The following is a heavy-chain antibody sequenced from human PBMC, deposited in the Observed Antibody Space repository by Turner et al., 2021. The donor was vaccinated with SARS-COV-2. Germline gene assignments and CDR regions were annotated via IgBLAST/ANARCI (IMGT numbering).Heavy chain of an antibody. V-gene: IGHV1-3*01. CDR1: GYTFTSYA. CDR2: INAGNGKT. CDR3: ARDVGYCSSTSCYTGSHFDY. Sequence: QVQLVQSGAEVKKPGASVKVSCTASGYTFTSYAMHWVRQAPGQRLEWMGWINAGNGKTKYSQKFQGRVTITRDTSASTAYMELSSLRSEDTAVYYCARDVGYCSSTSCYTGSHFDYWGQGTLVTVSS. J-gene: IGHJ4*02. D-gene: IGHD2-2*02.